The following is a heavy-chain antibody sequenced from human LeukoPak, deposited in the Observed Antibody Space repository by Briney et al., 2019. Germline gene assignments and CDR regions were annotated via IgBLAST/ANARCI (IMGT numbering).Heavy chain of an antibody. CDR3: ARAIMDIVVVPAARMTTVTTWWFDP. CDR2: IYHSGST. J-gene: IGHJ5*02. Sequence: SETLSLTCTVSGGSISSGGYYWSWIRQPPGKGLEWIGYIYHSGSTYYNPSLKSRVTISVDRSKNQFSLKLSSVTAADTAVYYCARAIMDIVVVPAARMTTVTTWWFDPWGQGTLVTVSS. CDR1: GGSISSGGYY. V-gene: IGHV4-30-2*01. D-gene: IGHD2-2*03.